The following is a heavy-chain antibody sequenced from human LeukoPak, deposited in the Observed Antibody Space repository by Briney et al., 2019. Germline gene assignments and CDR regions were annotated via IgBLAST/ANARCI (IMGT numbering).Heavy chain of an antibody. CDR2: ISAYNGNT. D-gene: IGHD6-19*01. CDR1: GYTFTSYG. J-gene: IGHJ4*02. V-gene: IGHV1-18*01. Sequence: ASVKVACKASGYTFTSYGISWVRQAPGQGLEWMGWISAYNGNTNYAQKLQGRVTMTTDTSTSTAYMELRSLRSDDTAVYYCASYSSGWSPFDYWGQGTLVTVSS. CDR3: ASYSSGWSPFDY.